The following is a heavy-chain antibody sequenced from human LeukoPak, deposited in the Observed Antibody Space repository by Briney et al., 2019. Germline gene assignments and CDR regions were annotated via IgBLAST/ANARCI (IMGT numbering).Heavy chain of an antibody. Sequence: SETLSLTCAVYGGSFSGYYWSWIRHPPGKGLEWIGEINHSGSTNYNPPLKSRVTISVDTSKNQFSLKLSSVTAADTAVYYCARFYGGIIVVVPAARGDYFDYWGQGTLVTVSS. V-gene: IGHV4-34*01. CDR2: INHSGST. D-gene: IGHD2-2*01. CDR3: ARFYGGIIVVVPAARGDYFDY. CDR1: GGSFSGYY. J-gene: IGHJ4*02.